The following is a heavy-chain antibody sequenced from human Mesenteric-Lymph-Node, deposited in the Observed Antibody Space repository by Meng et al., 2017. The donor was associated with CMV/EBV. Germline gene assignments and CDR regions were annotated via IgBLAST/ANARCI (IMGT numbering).Heavy chain of an antibody. J-gene: IGHJ6*02. D-gene: IGHD3-16*01. CDR1: GYTLSSYG. V-gene: IGHV1-18*01. CDR2: IYPYNGVT. CDR3: ARDRIPEQYPLVSYAYFYGMDV. Sequence: ASVKVSCKASGYTLSSYGISWVRQAPGQGPEWMGWIYPYNGVTKYAQKFQGRVTLTRDSSSSTVYMDLRSLSSDDTAVYYCARDRIPEQYPLVSYAYFYGMDVWGLGTTVTVSS.